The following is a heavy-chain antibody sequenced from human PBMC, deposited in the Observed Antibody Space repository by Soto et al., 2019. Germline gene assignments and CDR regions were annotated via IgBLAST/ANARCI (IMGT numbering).Heavy chain of an antibody. Sequence: GSLRLSCAASGFTFSSYAMSWVRQAPGKGLEWVSAISGSGGSTYYADSVKGRFTISRDNSKNTLYLQMNSLRAEDTAVYYCAKVLPEIVVVTATIGHFDYWGQGTLVTVSS. CDR1: GFTFSSYA. CDR3: AKVLPEIVVVTATIGHFDY. CDR2: ISGSGGST. V-gene: IGHV3-23*01. J-gene: IGHJ4*02. D-gene: IGHD2-21*02.